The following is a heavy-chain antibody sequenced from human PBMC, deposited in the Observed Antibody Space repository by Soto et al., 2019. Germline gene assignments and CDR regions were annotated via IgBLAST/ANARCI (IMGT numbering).Heavy chain of an antibody. CDR1: GFTSSSYG. CDR2: ISYDGSNK. Sequence: PGGSLRLSCAASGFTSSSYGMHWVRQAPGKGLEWVAVISYDGSNKYYADSVKGRFTISRDNSKNTLYLQMNSLRAEDTAVYYCAKHKGDSSSWSLDYWGQGTLVTVSS. J-gene: IGHJ4*02. V-gene: IGHV3-30*18. D-gene: IGHD6-13*01. CDR3: AKHKGDSSSWSLDY.